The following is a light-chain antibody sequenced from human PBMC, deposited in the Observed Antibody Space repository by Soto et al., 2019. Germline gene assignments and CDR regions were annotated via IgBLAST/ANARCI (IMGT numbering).Light chain of an antibody. Sequence: EIVVLHSPGTLSVSPGTGATLSSRASQSLGINLAWYQQKPGQAPRLLIYGASSRATGIPDRFSGSGSGTDFTLTISRLEPEDFAVYYCQQYGSSQGITFGQGTRLEIK. CDR1: QSLGIN. CDR3: QQYGSSQGIT. V-gene: IGKV3-20*01. CDR2: GAS. J-gene: IGKJ5*01.